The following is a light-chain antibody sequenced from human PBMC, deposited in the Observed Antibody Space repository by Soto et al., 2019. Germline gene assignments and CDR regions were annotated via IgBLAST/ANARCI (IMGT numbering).Light chain of an antibody. CDR1: SSDVGGYKF. CDR3: SSYAGSNNLI. CDR2: DVS. Sequence: QSALTQPPSASGSPGQSVTISCTGTSSDVGGYKFVSWYQRLPGKAPKLIIYDVSRRPPGVPDRFSGSKSGNTASLTVSGLHAEDEADYYCSSYAGSNNLIFGGGTKLTVL. V-gene: IGLV2-8*01. J-gene: IGLJ2*01.